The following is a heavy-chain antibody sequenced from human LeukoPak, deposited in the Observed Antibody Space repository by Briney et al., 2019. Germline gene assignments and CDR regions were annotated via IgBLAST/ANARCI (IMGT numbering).Heavy chain of an antibody. J-gene: IGHJ3*02. CDR3: ARDKLTGNAFDI. D-gene: IGHD3-10*01. Sequence: PGGSLRLSCAASGFTFSNYGMHWVRQAPGKGREWVTIIWYDGSNKYYADSVKGRFTISRDNSKNTLFLQMNSLRAEDTAVYYCARDKLTGNAFDIWGQGTMVTVSS. CDR1: GFTFSNYG. CDR2: IWYDGSNK. V-gene: IGHV3-33*01.